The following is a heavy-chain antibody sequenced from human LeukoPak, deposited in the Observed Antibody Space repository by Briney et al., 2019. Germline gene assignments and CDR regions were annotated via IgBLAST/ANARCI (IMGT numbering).Heavy chain of an antibody. V-gene: IGHV1-8*01. Sequence: ASVKVSCKASGYTFTSYDINWMRQATGQGLEWMGWVSPNSGGTTYAQKFQGRVTMTRNTSITTVYMELSTLRSEDTAVYYCARDKGEGWSLFDLWGRGTLVTVSS. CDR3: ARDKGEGWSLFDL. D-gene: IGHD2-15*01. CDR1: GYTFTSYD. CDR2: VSPNSGGT. J-gene: IGHJ2*01.